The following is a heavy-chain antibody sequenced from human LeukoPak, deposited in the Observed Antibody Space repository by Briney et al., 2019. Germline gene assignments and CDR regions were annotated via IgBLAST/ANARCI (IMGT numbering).Heavy chain of an antibody. J-gene: IGHJ4*02. Sequence: GGSLRLSCAASGFTFSSYSMNWVRQAPGQGLEWVSSISSSSYIYYADSVKGRFTISRDNAKNSLYLQMNSLRAEDTAVYYCARDEEGDYDFDYWGQGTLVTVSS. V-gene: IGHV3-21*01. CDR2: ISSSSYI. CDR3: ARDEEGDYDFDY. CDR1: GFTFSSYS. D-gene: IGHD4-17*01.